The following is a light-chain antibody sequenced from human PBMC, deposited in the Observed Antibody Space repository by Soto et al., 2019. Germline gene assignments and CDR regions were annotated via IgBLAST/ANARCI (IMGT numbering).Light chain of an antibody. Sequence: QSALTQPASVSGSPGQSITISCAGTMRDIGAYKYVSWFQQHPGKAPKLIIYEVSNRPSGVSDRFSGSKSGNTASLTISGLQAEDEADYHCSSYTTTTAWVFGGGTKLTVL. CDR1: MRDIGAYKY. CDR3: SSYTTTTAWV. CDR2: EVS. V-gene: IGLV2-14*01. J-gene: IGLJ3*02.